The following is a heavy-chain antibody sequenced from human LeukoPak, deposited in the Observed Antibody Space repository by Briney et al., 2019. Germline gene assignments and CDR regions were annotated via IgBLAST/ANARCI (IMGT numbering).Heavy chain of an antibody. J-gene: IGHJ4*02. V-gene: IGHV1-46*01. CDR2: INPSNGDT. Sequence: ASVTVSCKASGYTFTYHYIHLVRQAPGQGLEWMGIINPSNGDTNYAQRFQGRVTMTRDTSTSTVYMELRSLDSEDTAVYYCARESDAGKDFDCWGQGALVTVSS. D-gene: IGHD1-1*01. CDR1: GYTFTYHY. CDR3: ARESDAGKDFDC.